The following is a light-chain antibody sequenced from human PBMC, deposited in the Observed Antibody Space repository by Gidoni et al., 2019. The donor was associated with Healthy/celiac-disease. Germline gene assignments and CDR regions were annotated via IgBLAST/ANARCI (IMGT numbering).Light chain of an antibody. V-gene: IGLV3-19*01. Sequence: SSELTQDPAVSVALGQTVRQQKPGQAPVLVIYGKNNRPSGIPDRFSGSSSGNTASLTITGAQAEDEADYYCNSRDSSGNRVVFGGGTKLTVL. CDR3: NSRDSSGNRVV. CDR2: GKN. J-gene: IGLJ2*01.